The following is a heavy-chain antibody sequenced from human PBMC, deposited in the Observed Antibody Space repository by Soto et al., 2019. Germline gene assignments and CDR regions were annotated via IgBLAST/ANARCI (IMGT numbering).Heavy chain of an antibody. CDR3: ARHETLHGDYDY. J-gene: IGHJ4*02. CDR1: GFTFTSYA. D-gene: IGHD4-17*01. Sequence: ASVKVSCKASGFTFTSYAFTWVRQAPGQGLEWMGWISAYNGKTEYAQRLKDRVTMTTDTSTHTAYMELGSLTSDDTAVYYCARHETLHGDYDYWGQGTLVTVSS. CDR2: ISAYNGKT. V-gene: IGHV1-18*04.